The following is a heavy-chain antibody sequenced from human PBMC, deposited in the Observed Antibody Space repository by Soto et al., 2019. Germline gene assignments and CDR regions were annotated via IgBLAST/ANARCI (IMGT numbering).Heavy chain of an antibody. D-gene: IGHD3-16*01. CDR3: ARDLSRVDDYIWGSYRLKGFDP. V-gene: IGHV4-59*01. Sequence: PSETLSLTCTVSGGSISSYYWSWIRQPPGKGLEWIGYIYYSGSTNYNPSLKSRVTISVDTSKNQFSLKLSSVTAADTAVYYCARDLSRVDDYIWGSYRLKGFDPWGQGTLVTVSS. CDR2: IYYSGST. J-gene: IGHJ5*02. CDR1: GGSISSYY.